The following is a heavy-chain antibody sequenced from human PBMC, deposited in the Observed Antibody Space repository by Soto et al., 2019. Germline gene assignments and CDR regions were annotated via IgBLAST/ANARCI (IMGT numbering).Heavy chain of an antibody. J-gene: IGHJ5*02. CDR1: GYTFTSYG. Sequence: GASVKVSCKASGYTFTSYGISWVRQAPGQRLKWMGWISAYNGNTNYAQKLQGRVTMTTDTSTSTAYMELRSLRSDDTAVYYFARTPYDYIWGSSVGWFDPWGQGTLVTVSS. D-gene: IGHD3-16*01. CDR2: ISAYNGNT. CDR3: ARTPYDYIWGSSVGWFDP. V-gene: IGHV1-18*01.